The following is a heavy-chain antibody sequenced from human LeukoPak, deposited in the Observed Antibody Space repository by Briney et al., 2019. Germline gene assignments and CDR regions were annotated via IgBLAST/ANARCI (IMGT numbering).Heavy chain of an antibody. CDR3: ARDHTVGQWPTHFDY. J-gene: IGHJ4*02. CDR2: IKQDGSEK. CDR1: GFTFSSHW. V-gene: IGHV3-7*01. Sequence: GGSLGLSCAASGFTFSSHWMNWFRQAPGKGLEWVANIKQDGSEKYYVDSVKGRFTISRDNAKNSLYLQMNSLRAEDTAVYYCARDHTVGQWPTHFDYWGQGTLVTVSS. D-gene: IGHD6-19*01.